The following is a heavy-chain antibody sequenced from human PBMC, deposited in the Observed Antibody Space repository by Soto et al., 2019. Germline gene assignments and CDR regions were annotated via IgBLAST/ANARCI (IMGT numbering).Heavy chain of an antibody. D-gene: IGHD6-19*01. Sequence: GGSLRLSCAASGFTFSSYAMSWVRQAPGKGLEWVSGISGSGGSTYYADSVKGRFTISRDNSKNTLYLQMNSLRAEDTAVYYCAKVGHIAVAGTISFDYWGQGTLVTVSS. V-gene: IGHV3-23*01. J-gene: IGHJ4*02. CDR1: GFTFSSYA. CDR3: AKVGHIAVAGTISFDY. CDR2: ISGSGGST.